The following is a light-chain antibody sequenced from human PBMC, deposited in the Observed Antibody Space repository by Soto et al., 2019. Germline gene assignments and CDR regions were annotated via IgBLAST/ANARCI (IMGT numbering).Light chain of an antibody. J-gene: IGKJ1*01. CDR1: QSVSGSY. Sequence: EIVLTQSPGTLSLSPGERATLSCRARQSVSGSYLAWYQQKPGQSPRLLIYDASSRATGIPDRFSGSGSGTNFPLTNSRLGAEDFAVYYCQQYATRPWTFGQGTKVESK. CDR2: DAS. CDR3: QQYATRPWT. V-gene: IGKV3-20*01.